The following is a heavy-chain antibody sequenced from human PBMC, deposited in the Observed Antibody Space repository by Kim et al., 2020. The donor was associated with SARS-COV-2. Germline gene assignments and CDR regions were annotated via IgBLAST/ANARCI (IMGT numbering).Heavy chain of an antibody. CDR3: AREPPKQYSSSWYGHNYYYYYGMDV. CDR2: INPSGGST. Sequence: ASVKVSCKASGYTFTSYYMHWVRQAPGQGLEWMGIINPSGGSTSYAQKFQGRVTMTRDTSTSTVYMELSSLRSEDTAVYYCAREPPKQYSSSWYGHNYYYYYGMDVWGQGTTVTVSS. CDR1: GYTFTSYY. D-gene: IGHD6-13*01. J-gene: IGHJ6*02. V-gene: IGHV1-46*01.